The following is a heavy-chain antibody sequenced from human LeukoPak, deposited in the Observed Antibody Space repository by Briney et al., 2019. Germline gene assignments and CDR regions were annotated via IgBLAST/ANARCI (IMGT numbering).Heavy chain of an antibody. J-gene: IGHJ4*02. CDR2: ISGSGGST. V-gene: IGHV3-23*01. D-gene: IGHD3-9*01. CDR3: AKVGMYYDILTGSIHPDY. CDR1: GITFSSYA. Sequence: PGGSLRLSCAASGITFSSYAMSWVRQAPGKGLEWVSAISGSGGSTYYADSVKGRFTISRDNSKNTLYLQMNSLRAEDTAVYYCAKVGMYYDILTGSIHPDYWGQGTLVTVSS.